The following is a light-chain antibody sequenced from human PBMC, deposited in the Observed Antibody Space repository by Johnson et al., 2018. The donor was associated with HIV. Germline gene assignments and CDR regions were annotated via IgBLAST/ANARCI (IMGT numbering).Light chain of an antibody. Sequence: QSVLTQPPSVSAAPGQKVTITCSGSSSNIGNNYVSWYQQLPGTASKLLIYDNNKRPSGIPDRSSGSKSGTSATLGITGLQTGDEADYYCGTWDSSLSAEVFGTGPKVTAL. CDR1: SSNIGNNY. CDR3: GTWDSSLSAEV. J-gene: IGLJ1*01. V-gene: IGLV1-51*01. CDR2: DNN.